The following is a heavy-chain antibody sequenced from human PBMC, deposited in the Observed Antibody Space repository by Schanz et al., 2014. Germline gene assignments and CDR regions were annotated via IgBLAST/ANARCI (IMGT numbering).Heavy chain of an antibody. CDR2: LRSDGSRR. V-gene: IGHV3-30*02. CDR3: AKERDITGWNHGDY. CDR1: GYSFSDYD. D-gene: IGHD6-19*01. J-gene: IGHJ4*02. Sequence: VQLVESGGGLVKPGGSLRLSCVGSGYSFSDYDMYWIRQAPGKGLEWLAFLRSDGSRRDYADSVKGRFTISRDNSKNTMYLQMNSLRAEDTAVYYCAKERDITGWNHGDYWGQGTLVTVSS.